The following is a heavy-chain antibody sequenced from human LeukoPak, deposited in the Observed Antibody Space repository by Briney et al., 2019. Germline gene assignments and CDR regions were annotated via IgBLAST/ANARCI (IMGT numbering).Heavy chain of an antibody. J-gene: IGHJ5*02. CDR2: INHSGST. V-gene: IGHV4-34*01. D-gene: IGHD4-23*01. CDR1: GGSFSGYY. CDR3: ASLYGGNSNWFDP. Sequence: SETLSLTCAVYGGSFSGYYWSWIRQPPGKGLEWIGEINHSGSTNYNPSLKSRVTISVDKSKNQFSLKLSSVTAADTAVYYCASLYGGNSNWFDPWGQGTLVTVSS.